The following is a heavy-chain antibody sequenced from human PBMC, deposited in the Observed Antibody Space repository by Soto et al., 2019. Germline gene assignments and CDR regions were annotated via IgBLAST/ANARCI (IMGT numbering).Heavy chain of an antibody. Sequence: QVQLVESGGGVVQPGRSVRLSCAASGFTFSSYAMHWVRQAPGKGLEWVAVISYDGSNKYYADSVKGRFTISRDNSKNTLYLQMNSLRAEDTAVYYCARRYYYGSGGPIDYWGQGTLVTVSS. CDR2: ISYDGSNK. V-gene: IGHV3-30-3*01. CDR3: ARRYYYGSGGPIDY. J-gene: IGHJ4*02. CDR1: GFTFSSYA. D-gene: IGHD3-10*01.